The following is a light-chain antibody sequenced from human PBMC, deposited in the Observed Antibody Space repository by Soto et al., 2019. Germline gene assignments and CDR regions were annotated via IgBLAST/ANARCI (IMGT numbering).Light chain of an antibody. CDR3: QQSHNSPRT. CDR2: AAS. Sequence: DILMTQSPSSLSASVGDRVTITCRSSQSIDTYLNWYQQKPGKPPKLLIYAASNLQSGVPSRFSVSGSGTDFTLTISSVQPEDFATYFCQQSHNSPRTFGHGTKVEIK. V-gene: IGKV1-39*01. CDR1: QSIDTY. J-gene: IGKJ1*01.